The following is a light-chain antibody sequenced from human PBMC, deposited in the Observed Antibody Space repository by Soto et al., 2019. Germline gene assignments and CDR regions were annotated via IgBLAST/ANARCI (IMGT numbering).Light chain of an antibody. Sequence: VLTQPPSASGTPGHRVTISFPGSRSSIGSNTVNWYQHLPESAPKLLIYSNNHRPSGVPDRFSASKAGASASLAISGLQSEDEGDYYCAAWDASLGAFYVLGHATKVTV. J-gene: IGLJ1*01. CDR2: SNN. V-gene: IGLV1-44*01. CDR1: RSSIGSNT. CDR3: AAWDASLGAFYV.